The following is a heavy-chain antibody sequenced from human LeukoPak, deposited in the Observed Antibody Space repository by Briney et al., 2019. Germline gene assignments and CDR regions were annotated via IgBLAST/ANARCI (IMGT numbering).Heavy chain of an antibody. CDR1: GYMFTSYA. CDR2: ISVYNGKT. J-gene: IGHJ6*03. V-gene: IGHV1-18*01. Sequence: ASVKVSCQASGYMFTSYAIHWVREAPGQGLEWLGWISVYNGKTDYAEGLQGRVTMTTDRSTNTAFMELRSLRSDDTAIYFCARGSGSPYYYYTDVWGKGTAVTVSS. D-gene: IGHD3-10*01. CDR3: ARGSGSPYYYYTDV.